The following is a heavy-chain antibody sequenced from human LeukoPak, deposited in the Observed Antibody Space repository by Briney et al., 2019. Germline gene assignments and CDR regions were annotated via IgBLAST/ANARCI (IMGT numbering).Heavy chain of an antibody. V-gene: IGHV3-21*01. Sequence: GGSLRLSCGASGFYFSSYSMNWVRQSPGKGVEWVSSINSGSTYMYYADSVKGRFTISRDNAKNSLHLQMDSLRAEDTAVYFCARVEATTGRNYHYYYMDVWGKGTTVTVSS. D-gene: IGHD1-1*01. CDR1: GFYFSSYS. J-gene: IGHJ6*03. CDR3: ARVEATTGRNYHYYYMDV. CDR2: INSGSTYM.